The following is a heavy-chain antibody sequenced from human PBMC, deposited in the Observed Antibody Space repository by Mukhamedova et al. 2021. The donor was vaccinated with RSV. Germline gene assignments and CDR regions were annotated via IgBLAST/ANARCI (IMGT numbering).Heavy chain of an antibody. V-gene: IGHV4-61*03. J-gene: IGHJ4*02. Sequence: GHIYYSGSTNYNPSLKSRVTISVDTSKNHFSLKLSSVTAADTAVYYCARGGEWLFYYLDYWGQGTQVTVSS. CDR3: ARGGEWLFYYLDY. D-gene: IGHD3-3*01. CDR2: IYYSGST.